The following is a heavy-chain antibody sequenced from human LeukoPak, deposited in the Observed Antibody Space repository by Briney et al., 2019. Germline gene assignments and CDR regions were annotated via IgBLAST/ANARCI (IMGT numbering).Heavy chain of an antibody. CDR2: IKQDGSEK. J-gene: IGHJ6*03. D-gene: IGHD3-9*01. CDR3: AKQGRDWLRDYYYYMDV. Sequence: GSLRLSCAASGFTFSSYWISWVRQAPGKGLEWVANIKQDGSEKYYVDSVKGRFTISRDNAKNSLYLQMNSLRAEDTAVYFCAKQGRDWLRDYYYYMDVWGKGTTVTISS. CDR1: GFTFSSYW. V-gene: IGHV3-7*03.